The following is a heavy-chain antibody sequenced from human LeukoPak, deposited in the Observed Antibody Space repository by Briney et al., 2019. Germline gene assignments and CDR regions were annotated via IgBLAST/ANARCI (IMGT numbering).Heavy chain of an antibody. J-gene: IGHJ3*02. CDR3: ARIQRGSSDAFDI. CDR2: IYYSGST. Sequence: SETLSLTCTVSGGSISSYYWSWIRQPPGKGLEWIGYIYYSGSTYYNPSLKSRVTISVDRSKNQFSLKLSSVTAADTAVYYCARIQRGSSDAFDIWGQGTMVTVSS. D-gene: IGHD3-10*01. CDR1: GGSISSYY. V-gene: IGHV4-59*12.